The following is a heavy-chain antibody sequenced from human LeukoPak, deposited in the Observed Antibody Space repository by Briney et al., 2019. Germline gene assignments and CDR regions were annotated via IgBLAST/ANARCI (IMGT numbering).Heavy chain of an antibody. V-gene: IGHV3-48*01. Sequence: GGSLRLSRAASGFTVSSNYMDWVRQAPGKGLEWVSYIGPSGSNIYYADSVNGRFTISRDNAKDSLYLQMNSLRAEDTAVYYCARDTAHCSGDMCYNIRFDSWGQGTLVSVSS. CDR2: IGPSGSNI. CDR1: GFTVSSNY. CDR3: ARDTAHCSGDMCYNIRFDS. J-gene: IGHJ5*01. D-gene: IGHD2-15*01.